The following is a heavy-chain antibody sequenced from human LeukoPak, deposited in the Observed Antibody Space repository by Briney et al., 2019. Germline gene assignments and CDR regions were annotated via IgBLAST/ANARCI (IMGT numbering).Heavy chain of an antibody. CDR2: INHSGST. J-gene: IGHJ4*02. D-gene: IGHD2-2*02. CDR1: GGSISGYY. V-gene: IGHV4-34*01. CDR3: ARQEIGNCSSTSCYSFDY. Sequence: SETLSLTCAVYGGSISGYYWSWIRQPPGKGLEWIGEINHSGSTNYNPSLKSRVSISVDTSKNQFSLKLLSSVTAADTAVYYCARQEIGNCSSTSCYSFDYWGQGTLVTVSS.